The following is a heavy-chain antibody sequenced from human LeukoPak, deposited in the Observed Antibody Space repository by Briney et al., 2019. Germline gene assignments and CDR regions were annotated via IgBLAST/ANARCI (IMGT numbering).Heavy chain of an antibody. V-gene: IGHV3-7*05. CDR2: IKQDGSEK. CDR3: ARGYISPRMNWFDP. J-gene: IGHJ5*02. CDR1: GFTFSSYW. Sequence: GGSLRLSCAASGFTFSSYWMSWVRQAPGKGLEWVANIKQDGSEKYYVDSLKGRFTISRDNAKNSLYLQMNSLRAGDTAVYYCARGYISPRMNWFDPWGQGTLVTVSS. D-gene: IGHD3-16*02.